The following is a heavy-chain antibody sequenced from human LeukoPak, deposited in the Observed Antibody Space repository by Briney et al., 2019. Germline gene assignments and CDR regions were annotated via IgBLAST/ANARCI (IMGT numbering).Heavy chain of an antibody. CDR3: ASTSGGYYYYGMDV. CDR1: GGSFSGYY. Sequence: SETLSLTCAVYGGSFSGYYWSWIRQPPGKGLEWIGEINHSGSTNYNPSLKSRFTISVDTSKNQFSLKLSSVTAAHTAVYYCASTSGGYYYYGMDVWGKGTTVTVSS. CDR2: INHSGST. V-gene: IGHV4-34*01. J-gene: IGHJ6*04.